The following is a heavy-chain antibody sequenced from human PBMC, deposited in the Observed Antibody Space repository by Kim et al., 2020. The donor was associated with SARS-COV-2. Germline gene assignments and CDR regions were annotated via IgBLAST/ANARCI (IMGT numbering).Heavy chain of an antibody. D-gene: IGHD4-17*01. CDR3: ARVYTVTTSDYDY. J-gene: IGHJ4*02. V-gene: IGHV4-4*02. Sequence: YSPSLKSRVTISVDKSKNQFSLKLGSVTAADTAVYYCARVYTVTTSDYDYWGQGTLVTVSS.